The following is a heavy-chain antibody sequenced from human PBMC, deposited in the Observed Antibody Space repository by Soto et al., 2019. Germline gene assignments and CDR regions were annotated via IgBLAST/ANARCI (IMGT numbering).Heavy chain of an antibody. CDR3: ARDLTNTYYYDSSGYYHGAFDI. Sequence: SETLSLTCTVSGGSISSYYWSWIRQPPGKVLEWIGYIYYSGSTNYNPSLKSRVTISVDTSKNQFSLKLSSVTAADTAVHYCARDLTNTYYYDSSGYYHGAFDIWGQGTMVTVSS. D-gene: IGHD3-22*01. CDR2: IYYSGST. V-gene: IGHV4-59*01. J-gene: IGHJ3*02. CDR1: GGSISSYY.